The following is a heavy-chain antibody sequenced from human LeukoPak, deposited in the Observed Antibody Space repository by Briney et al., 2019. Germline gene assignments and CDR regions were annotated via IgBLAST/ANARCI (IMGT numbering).Heavy chain of an antibody. CDR2: INGDGSSI. CDR3: ARAGFDWNPGGY. CDR1: GFTFSSYW. Sequence: GGSLRLSCAASGFTFSSYWMHWVRQAPGKGLGWVSRINGDGSSISYADSVKGRFTISRDNAKNTVSLQMNSLRVEDTAVYYCARAGFDWNPGGYWGQGALVTVSS. V-gene: IGHV3-74*01. J-gene: IGHJ4*02. D-gene: IGHD1-1*01.